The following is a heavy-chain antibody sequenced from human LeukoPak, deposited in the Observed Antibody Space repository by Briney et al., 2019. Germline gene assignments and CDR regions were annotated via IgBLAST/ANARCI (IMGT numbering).Heavy chain of an antibody. Sequence: GGSLRLSCAASGFSFSSFAMTWVRQAPGKGLEWVSSITGGHYATYNTDSVKGRFTISRDNAKNALYLQMNSLRADDTAIYYCTKDPNGDYIGAFDPWGQGTLVTVSS. D-gene: IGHD4-17*01. J-gene: IGHJ5*02. CDR2: ITGGHYAT. CDR3: TKDPNGDYIGAFDP. V-gene: IGHV3-23*01. CDR1: GFSFSSFA.